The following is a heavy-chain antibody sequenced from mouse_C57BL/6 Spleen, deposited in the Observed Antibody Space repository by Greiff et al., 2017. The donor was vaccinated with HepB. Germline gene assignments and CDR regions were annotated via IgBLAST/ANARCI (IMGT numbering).Heavy chain of an antibody. CDR3: ARGGNHWYFDV. J-gene: IGHJ1*03. Sequence: QVQLQQPGAELVMPGASVKLSCTASGYTFTSYWMHWVKQRPGQGLEWIGEIDPSDSYTNYNQKFKGKSTLTVDKSSSTAYMQLSSLTSEDSAVYYCARGGNHWYFDVWGTGTTVTVSS. CDR2: IDPSDSYT. CDR1: GYTFTSYW. D-gene: IGHD2-1*01. V-gene: IGHV1-69*01.